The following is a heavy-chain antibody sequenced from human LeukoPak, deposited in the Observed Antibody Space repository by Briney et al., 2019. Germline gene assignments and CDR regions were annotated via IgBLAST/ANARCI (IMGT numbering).Heavy chain of an antibody. J-gene: IGHJ4*02. Sequence: PDRSLRLSCAASGFTFDDYAMHWVRQAPGKGLEWVSGISWDSAGIGYADSVEGRFTISRDNAKNSLYLQMNSLRAEDTALYYCAKGNYFDYWGQGTLVTVSS. CDR3: AKGNYFDY. CDR1: GFTFDDYA. V-gene: IGHV3-9*01. CDR2: ISWDSAGI.